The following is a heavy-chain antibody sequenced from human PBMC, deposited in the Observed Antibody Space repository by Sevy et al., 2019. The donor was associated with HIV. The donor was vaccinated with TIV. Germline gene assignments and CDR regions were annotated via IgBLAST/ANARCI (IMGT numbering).Heavy chain of an antibody. CDR2: ISYDGTIK. CDR3: AKEGYDILTGFEPGNFDS. Sequence: GGSLRLSCAASGFTFESYGMHWVRQAPGKGLEWVAVISYDGTIKSYADSVRGRFSISRDNADSTLYLLMDSLRAEDTAVYYCAKEGYDILTGFEPGNFDSWGQGTLVTVSS. D-gene: IGHD3-9*01. J-gene: IGHJ4*02. V-gene: IGHV3-30*18. CDR1: GFTFESYG.